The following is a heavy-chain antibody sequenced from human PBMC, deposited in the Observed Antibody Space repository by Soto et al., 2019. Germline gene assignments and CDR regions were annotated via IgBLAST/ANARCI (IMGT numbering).Heavy chain of an antibody. D-gene: IGHD6-6*01. CDR2: MNPNSGNT. CDR1: GYTFTSCD. Sequence: ASVKVSCKASGYTFTSCDINWVRQATGQGLEWMGWMNPNSGNTGYAQKFQGRVTMTRKTSIRTAYMELSSLRSEDTAVYYCARGPRGHSSSSYYYYGMDVWGQGTMVTVSS. V-gene: IGHV1-8*01. CDR3: ARGPRGHSSSSYYYYGMDV. J-gene: IGHJ6*02.